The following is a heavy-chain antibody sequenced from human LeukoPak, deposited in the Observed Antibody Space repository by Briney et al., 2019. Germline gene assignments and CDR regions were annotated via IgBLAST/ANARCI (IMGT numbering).Heavy chain of an antibody. CDR3: AREKPGPDAFDI. CDR2: IKQDGSEK. D-gene: IGHD1-14*01. CDR1: GFTFSSYW. J-gene: IGHJ3*02. Sequence: GSLRLSCAASGFTFSSYWMSWVRQAPGKGLAWVANIKQDGSEKYYVDSVKGRFTISRDNAKNSLYLQMNSLRAEDTAVYYCAREKPGPDAFDIWGQGTMVTVSS. V-gene: IGHV3-7*01.